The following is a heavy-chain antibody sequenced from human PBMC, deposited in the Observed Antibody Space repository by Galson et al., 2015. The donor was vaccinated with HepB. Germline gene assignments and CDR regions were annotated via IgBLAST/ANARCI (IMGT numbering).Heavy chain of an antibody. Sequence: SLRLSCAASGFTFSSYSMNWVRQAPGKGLEWVSSISSSSSYIYYADSVKGRFTISRDNAKNSLYLQMNSLRAEDTAVYYCARGSSRAEYSSSPLGIDYWGQGTLVTVSS. V-gene: IGHV3-21*01. CDR3: ARGSSRAEYSSSPLGIDY. D-gene: IGHD6-13*01. J-gene: IGHJ4*02. CDR2: ISSSSSYI. CDR1: GFTFSSYS.